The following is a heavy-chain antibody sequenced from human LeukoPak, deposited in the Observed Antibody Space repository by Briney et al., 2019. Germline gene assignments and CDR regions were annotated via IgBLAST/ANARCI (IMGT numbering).Heavy chain of an antibody. CDR2: TYSDGST. CDR1: GFTVSSNY. Sequence: GGSLRLSYAASGFTVSSNYMSWVRQAPGKGLDWVSVTYSDGSTYYADSVKGRFTISRDNSKNTVYLQMNRLRAEDTAVYYCARSPVIDSSSWSFDSWGQGTLVTVSS. D-gene: IGHD6-13*01. J-gene: IGHJ4*02. CDR3: ARSPVIDSSSWSFDS. V-gene: IGHV3-53*01.